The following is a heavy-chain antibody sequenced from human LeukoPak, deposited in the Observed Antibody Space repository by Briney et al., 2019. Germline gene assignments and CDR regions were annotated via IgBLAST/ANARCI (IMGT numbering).Heavy chain of an antibody. J-gene: IGHJ3*02. Sequence: SETLSLTCTVSGGSLSSGGYYWSWLRQHPGTGLEWLGYIYYSGSTYYNPSLKSRVTISVDTSKNQFSLKLSSVTAADTAVYYCARAPSSTSPRDAFDIWGQGTMVTVSS. CDR1: GGSLSSGGYY. D-gene: IGHD2-2*01. CDR2: IYYSGST. CDR3: ARAPSSTSPRDAFDI. V-gene: IGHV4-31*03.